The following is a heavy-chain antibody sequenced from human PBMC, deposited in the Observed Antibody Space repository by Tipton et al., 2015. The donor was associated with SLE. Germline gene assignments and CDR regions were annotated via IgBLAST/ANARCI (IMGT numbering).Heavy chain of an antibody. V-gene: IGHV4-59*01. CDR2: IYNSGST. CDR3: ARDDFYDMDV. J-gene: IGHJ6*02. CDR1: GVPISSYY. Sequence: TLSLTCTVSGVPISSYYWNWIRQPPGKGLEWIGHIYNSGSTNYNPSLKSRVTISVDTSKNQFSLNLSSVTAADTAVYYCARDDFYDMDVWGQGTTVTVSS.